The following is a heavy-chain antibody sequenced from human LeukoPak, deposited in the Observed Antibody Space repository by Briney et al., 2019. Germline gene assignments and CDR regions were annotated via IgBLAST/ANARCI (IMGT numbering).Heavy chain of an antibody. J-gene: IGHJ4*02. CDR3: ARESYCGGDCYSDDPPDY. CDR2: INSDGSST. V-gene: IGHV3-74*01. D-gene: IGHD2-21*02. Sequence: PGGSLRLSCAASGFTFSSYWMHWVRQAPGKGLVWVSRINSDGSSTSYADSVKGRFTISRDNAKNTLYLQMNSLRAEDTAVYYCARESYCGGDCYSDDPPDYWGQGTLVTVSS. CDR1: GFTFSSYW.